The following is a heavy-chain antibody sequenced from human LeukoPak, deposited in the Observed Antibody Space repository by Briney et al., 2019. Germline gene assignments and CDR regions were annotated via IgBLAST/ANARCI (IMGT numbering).Heavy chain of an antibody. V-gene: IGHV3-13*01. J-gene: IGHJ6*02. Sequence: PGGSLRLSCAASGFTFSSYDMYWVRQATGKGLEWVSAIGSPGDTYYPGSVKGRFTISRENAKNSLYLQMNSLRAGDTAVYYCAREKVVASQYYYYGMDVWGQGTTVTVSS. CDR1: GFTFSSYD. D-gene: IGHD2-15*01. CDR2: IGSPGDT. CDR3: AREKVVASQYYYYGMDV.